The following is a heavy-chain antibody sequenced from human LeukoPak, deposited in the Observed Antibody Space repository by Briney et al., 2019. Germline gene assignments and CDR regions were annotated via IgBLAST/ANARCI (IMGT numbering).Heavy chain of an antibody. CDR2: ISGSGGST. CDR1: GFTFSSYA. V-gene: IGHV3-23*01. J-gene: IGHJ4*02. Sequence: PGGSLRLSCAASGFTFSSYAMSWVRQAPGKGLKWVSAISGSGGSTYYADSVKGRFTISRDNSKNTLYLQMNSLRAEDPAVYYCAKDAPVNIVVVPAANSWGQGTLVTVSS. CDR3: AKDAPVNIVVVPAANS. D-gene: IGHD2-2*01.